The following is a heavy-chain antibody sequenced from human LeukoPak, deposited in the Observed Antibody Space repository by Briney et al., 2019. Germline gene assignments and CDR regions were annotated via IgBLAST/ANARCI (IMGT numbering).Heavy chain of an antibody. J-gene: IGHJ5*02. D-gene: IGHD1-1*01. CDR3: ARGQLERRGWFDP. V-gene: IGHV4-59*11. CDR1: GGSISSHS. CDR2: IYYSGST. Sequence: GTLSLTCAVSGGSISSHSWSWIRQPPGKGLEWIGYIYYSGSTNYNPSLKSRATISVGTSKNRFSLKLSSVTAADTAVYYCARGQLERRGWFDPWGQGTLVTASS.